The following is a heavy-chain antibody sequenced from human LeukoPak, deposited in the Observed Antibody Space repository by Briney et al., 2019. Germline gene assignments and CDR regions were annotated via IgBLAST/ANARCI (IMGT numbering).Heavy chain of an antibody. J-gene: IGHJ6*02. Sequence: PSETLSLTCTVSGGSINISNYYWSWIRQPPGKGLEWIGYVYYSGRTNYNPSLKSRVTISVDTSKNQFSLKLSSVTAADTAVYYCARTFSESYYYYGMDVWGQGTTVTVSS. CDR3: ARTFSESYYYYGMDV. D-gene: IGHD1-26*01. V-gene: IGHV4-61*01. CDR1: GGSINISNYY. CDR2: VYYSGRT.